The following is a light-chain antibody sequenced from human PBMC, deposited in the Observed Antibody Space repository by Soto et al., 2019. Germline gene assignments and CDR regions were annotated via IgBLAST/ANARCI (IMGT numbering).Light chain of an antibody. V-gene: IGLV2-14*01. CDR3: SSYTSSRTYVV. Sequence: QSVLTQPASVSGSPGQSITISCTGTSSDVGGYNYVSCYQQHPGKAPKLMIYDVSNRPSGVSNRFSGSKSGNTASLTISGLQAEDEVDYYCSSYTSSRTYVVFGGGTKLTAL. CDR1: SSDVGGYNY. J-gene: IGLJ2*01. CDR2: DVS.